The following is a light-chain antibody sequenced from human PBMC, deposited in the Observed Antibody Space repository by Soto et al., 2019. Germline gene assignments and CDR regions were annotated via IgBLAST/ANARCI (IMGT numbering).Light chain of an antibody. CDR1: QSISSY. CDR3: QQSYSTPLT. CDR2: AAS. Sequence: DIQMTQSPSSLSASVGDRVTITCRASQSISSYLNWYQQKPGKAPKLLIYAASSLQSGVPSRFSCSGSGTDFTLTISSLQPEDFETYYCQQSYSTPLTFGGGTKVEIK. J-gene: IGKJ4*01. V-gene: IGKV1-39*01.